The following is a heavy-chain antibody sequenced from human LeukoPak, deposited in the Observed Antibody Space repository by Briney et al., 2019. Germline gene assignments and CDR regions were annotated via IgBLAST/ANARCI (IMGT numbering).Heavy chain of an antibody. CDR1: GYTFTSYG. CDR2: ISAHNGNT. Sequence: ASVTVSCKASGYTFTSYGISWVRQAPGQGLEWMGWISAHNGNTNYAQKLQGRVTMTTDTSTSTAYMELRSLRSDDTAVYYCARDRAPHYCSGGSCYSDWFDPWGQGTLVTVSS. D-gene: IGHD2-15*01. CDR3: ARDRAPHYCSGGSCYSDWFDP. V-gene: IGHV1-18*01. J-gene: IGHJ5*02.